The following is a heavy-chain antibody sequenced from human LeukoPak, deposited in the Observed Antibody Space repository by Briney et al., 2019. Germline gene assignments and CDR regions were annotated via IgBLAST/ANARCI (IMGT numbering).Heavy chain of an antibody. CDR3: ARIQAIGVPVAIDAYYSYGMDV. Sequence: SVKVSCKASGSTFSRNAISWVRQAPGQGLEWMGRFIPMVGIATYAQKFQGRVTITEDRSTNTAYMEMSSLRTDDSAVYYCARIQAIGVPVAIDAYYSYGMDVWGQGTAVTVSS. D-gene: IGHD2/OR15-2a*01. V-gene: IGHV1-69*04. CDR1: GSTFSRNA. J-gene: IGHJ6*02. CDR2: FIPMVGIA.